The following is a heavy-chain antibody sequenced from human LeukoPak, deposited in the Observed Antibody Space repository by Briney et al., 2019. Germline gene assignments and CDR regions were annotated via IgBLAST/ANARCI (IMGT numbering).Heavy chain of an antibody. CDR1: GGSFSGYY. CDR2: INHSGST. Sequence: SETLSLTCAVYGGSFSGYYWSWLRQPPGKGLEWIGEINHSGSTYYNPSLKSRVTISVDTSKNQFSLKLSSVTAADTAVYYCARPVPSRLGWFDPWGQGTLVTVSS. D-gene: IGHD1-1*01. CDR3: ARPVPSRLGWFDP. V-gene: IGHV4-34*01. J-gene: IGHJ5*02.